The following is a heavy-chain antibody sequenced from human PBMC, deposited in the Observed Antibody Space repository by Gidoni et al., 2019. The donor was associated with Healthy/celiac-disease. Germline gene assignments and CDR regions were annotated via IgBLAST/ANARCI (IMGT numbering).Heavy chain of an antibody. CDR3: ARCGGARPYYYYGMDV. CDR2: IYYSGST. V-gene: IGHV4-39*07. D-gene: IGHD6-6*01. Sequence: QLQLQESGPGLVKPSETLSLTCTVSGGSISSSSYYWGWIRQPPGKGLEWIGSIYYSGSTYYNPSLKSRVTISVDTSKNQFSLKLSSVTAADTAVYYCARCGGARPYYYYGMDVWGQGTTVTVSS. J-gene: IGHJ6*02. CDR1: GGSISSSSYY.